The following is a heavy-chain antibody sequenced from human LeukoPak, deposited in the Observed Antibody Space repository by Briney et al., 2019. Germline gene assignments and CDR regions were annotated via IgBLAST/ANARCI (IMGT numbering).Heavy chain of an antibody. V-gene: IGHV1-18*01. CDR3: ARGQYYDFWSGPRMDV. J-gene: IGHJ6*02. D-gene: IGHD3-3*01. CDR2: ISAYNGNT. CDR1: GYTFTSYG. Sequence: ASVKVSCKASGYTFTSYGISWVRQAPGQGLEWMGWISAYNGNTNYAQKLQGRVTMTTDTSTSTAYMELRSLRSDDTAAYYCARGQYYDFWSGPRMDVWGQGTTVTVSS.